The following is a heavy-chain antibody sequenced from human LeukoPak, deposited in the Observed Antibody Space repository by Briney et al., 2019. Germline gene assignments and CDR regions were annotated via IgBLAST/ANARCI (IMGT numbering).Heavy chain of an antibody. Sequence: GGSLRLSCAASGFTVSSNYMSWVRQAPGKGLEWVSVIYSGGSTYYADSVKGRFTISRDNSKNTLYLQMNSLRAEDTAVYYCARPDGYNYFDYWGQGTLVTVSS. CDR1: GFTVSSNY. CDR3: ARPDGYNYFDY. J-gene: IGHJ4*02. D-gene: IGHD5-24*01. CDR2: IYSGGST. V-gene: IGHV3-53*05.